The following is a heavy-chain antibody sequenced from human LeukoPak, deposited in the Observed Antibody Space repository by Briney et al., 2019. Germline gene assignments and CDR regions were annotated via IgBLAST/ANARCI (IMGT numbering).Heavy chain of an antibody. CDR1: GGTFSSYA. V-gene: IGHV1-69*13. CDR3: ARDLNSVYYYDSGSSDY. J-gene: IGHJ4*02. D-gene: IGHD3-10*01. CDR2: IIPIFGTA. Sequence: SVQVSCKASGGTFSSYAISWVRQAPGQGLEWMGGIIPIFGTANYAQKFQGRVTITADESTSTAYMELSSLRSEDTAVYYCARDLNSVYYYDSGSSDYWGQGTLVTVSS.